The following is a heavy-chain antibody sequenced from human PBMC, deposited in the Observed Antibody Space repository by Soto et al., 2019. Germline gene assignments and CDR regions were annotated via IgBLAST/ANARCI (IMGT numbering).Heavy chain of an antibody. CDR2: INHSGST. V-gene: IGHV4-34*01. CDR1: GGSFSGYY. CDR3: AREYSSSPRLDY. D-gene: IGHD6-6*01. J-gene: IGHJ4*02. Sequence: SETLSLTCAVYGGSFSGYYWSWIRQPPGKGLEWIGEINHSGSTNYNPSLKSRVTISVDTSKNQFSLKLSSVTAADTAVYYCAREYSSSPRLDYWGQGTLVTVSS.